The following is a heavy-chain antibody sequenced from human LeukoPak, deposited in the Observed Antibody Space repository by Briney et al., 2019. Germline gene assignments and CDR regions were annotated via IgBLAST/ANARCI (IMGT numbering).Heavy chain of an antibody. CDR1: GNSISSGDNY. J-gene: IGHJ4*02. CDR2: IYTSGST. CDR3: ARASYSYDINGWVPFDY. Sequence: SQTLSLTCTVSGNSISSGDNYWSWIRQSAGKGLEWIGRIYTSGSTNYNPSLKSRVTISGDTSKNQFSLRLSSVTAADTAVYYCARASYSYDINGWVPFDYWGQGTLVTVSS. V-gene: IGHV4-61*02. D-gene: IGHD3-22*01.